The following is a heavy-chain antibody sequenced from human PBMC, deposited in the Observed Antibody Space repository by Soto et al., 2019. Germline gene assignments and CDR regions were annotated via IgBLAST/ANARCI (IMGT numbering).Heavy chain of an antibody. CDR1: GLTFTSAW. V-gene: IGHV3-15*07. Sequence: PGGSXRLSCAASGLTFTSAWMNWIRQAPGKGLEWVGRIKSKTEGGTTDYAAHVKGRFTLSRDDSENTLYLQMDSLETEDTAVYYCALIRGHYYDSHYWGQGTLVTVSS. J-gene: IGHJ4*02. CDR2: IKSKTEGGTT. D-gene: IGHD3-22*01. CDR3: ALIRGHYYDSHY.